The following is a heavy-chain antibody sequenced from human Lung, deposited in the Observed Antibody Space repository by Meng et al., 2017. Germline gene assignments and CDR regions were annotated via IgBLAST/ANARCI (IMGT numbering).Heavy chain of an antibody. CDR3: ARDEDISAAGKLFGDY. V-gene: IGHV1-2*06. CDR1: GYPVAAYY. Sequence: VQVVHSGAAVKAPGASVEVSCKPSGYPVAAYYIHWGRRAPGRGLEWMGRINPKSGDTHYAQRFQGRVTMTGDTSISTAYMELSGLRSDDTAMYYCARDEDISAAGKLFGDYWGQGTLVTVSS. J-gene: IGHJ4*02. CDR2: INPKSGDT. D-gene: IGHD6-13*01.